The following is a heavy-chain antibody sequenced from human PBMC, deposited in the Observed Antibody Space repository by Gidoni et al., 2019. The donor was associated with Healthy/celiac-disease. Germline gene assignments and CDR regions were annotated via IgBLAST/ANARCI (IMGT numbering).Heavy chain of an antibody. CDR2: IWYDGSNK. CDR1: GSTLSRYG. Sequence: VQLVESGGGVVQRGRSLSLPCASHGSTLSRYGMHRVRQAPGKGLQWGVVIWYDGSNKYYADSVKGRFTISRDNSKNTLYLQMNSLRAEDTAVYYCARDTTVTTGGAFDIWGQGTMVTVSS. V-gene: IGHV3-33*08. J-gene: IGHJ3*02. D-gene: IGHD4-17*01. CDR3: ARDTTVTTGGAFDI.